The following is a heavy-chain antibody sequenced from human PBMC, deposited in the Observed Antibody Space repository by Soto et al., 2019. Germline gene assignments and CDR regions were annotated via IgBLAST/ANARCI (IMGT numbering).Heavy chain of an antibody. J-gene: IGHJ2*01. V-gene: IGHV1-69*06. Sequence: QVQLVQSGAEVKKPGSSVKVSCKASGGTFSSYAISWVRQAPGQGLEWMGGIIPIFGTANYAQKFQGRVTITADKSTSTAYMELSSLRSEDTAVYYCARDATYYYDSSGYWYFDLWGRGTLVTVSS. CDR2: IIPIFGTA. CDR1: GGTFSSYA. D-gene: IGHD3-22*01. CDR3: ARDATYYYDSSGYWYFDL.